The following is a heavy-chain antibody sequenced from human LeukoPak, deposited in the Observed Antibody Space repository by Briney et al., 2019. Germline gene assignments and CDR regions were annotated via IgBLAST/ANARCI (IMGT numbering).Heavy chain of an antibody. V-gene: IGHV4-31*03. CDR2: IYYSRST. J-gene: IGHJ5*02. Sequence: SETLSLTCTVSGGSISSGGYYWSWIRQHPGKGLEWIGYIYYSRSTYYNPSLKSRVTISVDTSKNQFSLKLSSVTAADTAVYYCAREVVSGINWFDPWGQGTLVTVSS. CDR1: GGSISSGGYY. D-gene: IGHD2-2*01. CDR3: AREVVSGINWFDP.